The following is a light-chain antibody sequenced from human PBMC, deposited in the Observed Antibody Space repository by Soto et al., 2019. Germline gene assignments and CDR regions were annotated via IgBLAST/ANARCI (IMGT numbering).Light chain of an antibody. J-gene: IGLJ3*02. CDR2: INSDGSH. V-gene: IGLV4-69*01. CDR3: QTWGTGMV. Sequence: QSVLTQSPSASASLGASVKLTCTLSSGRSRFTIAWHQQPSGKGPRYLMKINSDGSHTKGDGIPDRFSGSSSGADRYLSISSLQSEDEADYYCQTWGTGMVFGGGTKLTVL. CDR1: SGRSRFT.